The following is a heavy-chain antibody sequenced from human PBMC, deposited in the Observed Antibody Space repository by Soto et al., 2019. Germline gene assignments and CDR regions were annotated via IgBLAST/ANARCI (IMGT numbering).Heavy chain of an antibody. J-gene: IGHJ4*02. V-gene: IGHV3-48*02. CDR2: ISSSSSTI. D-gene: IGHD5-12*01. Sequence: GGSLRLSCAASGFTFSSYSMNWVRQAPGKGLEWVSYISSSSSTIYYADSVKGRFTISRDNAKNSLYLQMNSLRDEDTAVYYCARDGGVMGSGYDYNYWGQGTLVTVSS. CDR3: ARDGGVMGSGYDYNY. CDR1: GFTFSSYS.